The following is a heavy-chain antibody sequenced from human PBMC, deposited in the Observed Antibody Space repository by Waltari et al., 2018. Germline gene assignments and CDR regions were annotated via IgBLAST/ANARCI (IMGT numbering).Heavy chain of an antibody. CDR2: FVPQHGKT. J-gene: IGHJ4*02. CDR1: GYTLPEVS. Sequence: QVHLVQSGPEVKKPGASVKVSCKISGYTLPEVSMHWVRQAPGKGLEWMGDFVPQHGKTMYAPKLQGILTLTEDTSTDTAYMELNSLRSEDTALYFCTTDLTSTAYSYDFWGQGTLVTVSS. V-gene: IGHV1-24*01. CDR3: TTDLTSTAYSYDF. D-gene: IGHD3-22*01.